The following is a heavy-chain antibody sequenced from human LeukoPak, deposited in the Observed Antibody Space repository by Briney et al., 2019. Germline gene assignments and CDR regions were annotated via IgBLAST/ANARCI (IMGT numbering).Heavy chain of an antibody. D-gene: IGHD6-13*01. J-gene: IGHJ6*02. Sequence: WASVTVSFKASGYTFTSYDINWVRQAPGQGLEWMGWMNPNRGKTGYAQKFQGRVTMTRNTSISTAYMELSSLRSEDTAVYYCAREIDDSGAAGIGYYYYGMDVWGQGTTVTVSS. CDR3: AREIDDSGAAGIGYYYYGMDV. CDR2: MNPNRGKT. CDR1: GYTFTSYD. V-gene: IGHV1-8*01.